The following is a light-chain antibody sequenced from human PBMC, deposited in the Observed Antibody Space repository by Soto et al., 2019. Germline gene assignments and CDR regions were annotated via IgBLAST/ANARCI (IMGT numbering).Light chain of an antibody. CDR3: QQYYSPPYS. Sequence: EIGMIQSPDFLAVSLGERATINCKSSQSLLYTPNNKKYLDRYPQKPGHPXNXXISWASSRESGVPDRFSGSGYETAGTITISSLQAEDGEVYYCQQYYSPPYSFGQGTKVDIK. V-gene: IGKV4-1*01. CDR2: WAS. J-gene: IGKJ2*03. CDR1: QSLLYTPNNKKY.